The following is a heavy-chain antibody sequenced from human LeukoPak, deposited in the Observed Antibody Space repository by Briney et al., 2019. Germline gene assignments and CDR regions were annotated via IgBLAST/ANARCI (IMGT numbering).Heavy chain of an antibody. J-gene: IGHJ6*03. Sequence: ASVKVSCKASGYTFTSYYMHWVRQAPGQGLEWMGIINPSGGSTSYAQKFQGRVTMTRDMSTSTVYMELSSLRSEDTAVYYCARDGGDYGGNFHYYYYMDVWGKGTTVTVSS. D-gene: IGHD4-23*01. V-gene: IGHV1-46*01. CDR3: ARDGGDYGGNFHYYYYMDV. CDR1: GYTFTSYY. CDR2: INPSGGST.